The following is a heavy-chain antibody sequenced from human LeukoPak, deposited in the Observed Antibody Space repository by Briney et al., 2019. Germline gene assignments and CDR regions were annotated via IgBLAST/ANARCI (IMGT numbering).Heavy chain of an antibody. V-gene: IGHV4-59*11. CDR1: DDSFSSHY. Sequence: PSETLSLTCEVSDDSFSSHYWTWIRQPPGKGLEWIGYISHIGSTNYNPSLKSRVTISIDTSKNQFSLKLSSVTAADTAVYYCARDLVTVTKGFDIWGQGTMVTVSS. CDR2: ISHIGST. J-gene: IGHJ3*02. CDR3: ARDLVTVTKGFDI. D-gene: IGHD4-17*01.